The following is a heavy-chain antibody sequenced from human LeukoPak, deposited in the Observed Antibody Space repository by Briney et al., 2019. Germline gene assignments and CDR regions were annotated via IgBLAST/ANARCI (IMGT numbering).Heavy chain of an antibody. D-gene: IGHD5-24*01. CDR3: ARASRDGYNQNFDH. V-gene: IGHV5-51*01. CDR1: GYDFSTYW. Sequence: GESLKISCKGLGYDFSTYWNAWVRQRPGKGLEWMGIIYPGGSETRYDPSFQGQVTISADRSTSTAYLQWSSLRASDTAMYYCARASRDGYNQNFDHWGQGTLVAVSS. J-gene: IGHJ4*02. CDR2: IYPGGSET.